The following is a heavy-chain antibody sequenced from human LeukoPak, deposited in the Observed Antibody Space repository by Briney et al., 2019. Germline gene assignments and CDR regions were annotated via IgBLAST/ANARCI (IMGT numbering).Heavy chain of an antibody. CDR3: CHIPLAGDDFDV. J-gene: IGHJ3*01. Sequence: GGSLRLSCKASGFTFDDYAMHWVRQAPGKGLEWISLISRDGGNTYYADSVKGRLTISRDNTKKSLYLQMNSLRTEDTALYYCCHIPLAGDDFDVWGLGTMVTVSS. CDR2: ISRDGGNT. D-gene: IGHD2-2*02. CDR1: GFTFDDYA. V-gene: IGHV3-43*02.